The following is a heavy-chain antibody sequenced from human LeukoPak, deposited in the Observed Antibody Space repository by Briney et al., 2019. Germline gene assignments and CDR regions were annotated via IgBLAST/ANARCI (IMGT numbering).Heavy chain of an antibody. D-gene: IGHD1-26*01. J-gene: IGHJ4*02. CDR1: GFTVSANF. CDR3: TTDDVESGSYRIDY. V-gene: IGHV3-15*01. CDR2: IKSKTDGGTT. Sequence: GGSLRLSCAASGFTVSANFMSWVRQAPGKGLEWVGRIKSKTDGGTTDYAAPVKGRFTISRDDSKNTLYLQMNSLKTEDTAVYYCTTDDVESGSYRIDYWGQGTLVTVSS.